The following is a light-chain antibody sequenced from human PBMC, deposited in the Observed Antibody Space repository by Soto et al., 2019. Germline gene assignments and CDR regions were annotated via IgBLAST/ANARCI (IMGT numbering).Light chain of an antibody. CDR2: KAS. V-gene: IGKV1-5*03. J-gene: IGKJ2*01. CDR3: QQYSTYRYT. CDR1: QNIDTW. Sequence: DIQMTQSPSTLSASVGDRVTITCRASQNIDTWLAWYQQIPGKAPKLLIYKASTLESGVPSRFSGSGSGTEFTLTISSLQPDDFATYYSQQYSTYRYTFGKGTKLEI.